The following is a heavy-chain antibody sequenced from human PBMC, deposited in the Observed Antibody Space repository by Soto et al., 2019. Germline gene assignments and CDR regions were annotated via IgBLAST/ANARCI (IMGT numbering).Heavy chain of an antibody. CDR1: GFTFSSYS. D-gene: IGHD3-22*01. Sequence: PGGSLRLSCAASGFTFSSYSMNWVRQAPGKGLEWVSSISSSSSYIYYADSVKGRFTISRDNAKNSLYLQMNSLRAEDTAVYYCARYGYYYDSSGYYYYYGMHVWGAGTTLTVYS. CDR3: ARYGYYYDSSGYYYYYGMHV. J-gene: IGHJ6*04. CDR2: ISSSSSYI. V-gene: IGHV3-21*01.